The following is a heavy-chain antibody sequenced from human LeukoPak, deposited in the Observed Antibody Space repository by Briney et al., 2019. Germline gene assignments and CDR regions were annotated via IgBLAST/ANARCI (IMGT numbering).Heavy chain of an antibody. CDR1: GGSNSSYY. V-gene: IGHV4-59*08. J-gene: IGHJ4*02. D-gene: IGHD3-10*01. Sequence: SETLSLTCTVSGGSNSSYYWMWIPQPPGKGLEWSGYINYSGSTNQNPSLKRRVTISVDTWKRQFSVKLSSVTAAETDVYYCARQRSYGSGIDYWGEGTLVTVS. CDR2: INYSGST. CDR3: ARQRSYGSGIDY.